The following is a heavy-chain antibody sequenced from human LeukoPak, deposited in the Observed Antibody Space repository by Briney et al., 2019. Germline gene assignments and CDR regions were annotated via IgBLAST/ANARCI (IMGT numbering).Heavy chain of an antibody. CDR3: AKVGSTMVRGVYYFDY. CDR1: GFTFSSYA. CDR2: ISGSGGST. V-gene: IGHV3-23*01. Sequence: PGGSLRLSCAASGFTFSSYAMSWVRQAPGKGLEWVSAISGSGGSTYYADSVKGRFTISRDNSKNTLYLQMNSLRAEDTAVYYCAKVGSTMVRGVYYFDYWGHGTLVTVSS. D-gene: IGHD3-10*01. J-gene: IGHJ4*01.